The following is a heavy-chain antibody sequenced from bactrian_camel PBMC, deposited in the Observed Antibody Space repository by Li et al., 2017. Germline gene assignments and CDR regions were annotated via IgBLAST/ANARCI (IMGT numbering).Heavy chain of an antibody. J-gene: IGHJ4*01. CDR3: SADRRSDYTCSVDDY. Sequence: DVQLVESGGGLVQPGGSLRLSCAAPGFTFSDYTMTWVRQAPGKGRELVARLDGDKPTRYISSVKGRFTIYRDNAKNTLYLQMTSLKTEDTAVYFCSADRRSDYTCSVDDYWGQGTQVTVS. V-gene: IGHV3S44*01. CDR1: GFTFSDYT. D-gene: IGHD4*01. CDR2: LDGDKPT.